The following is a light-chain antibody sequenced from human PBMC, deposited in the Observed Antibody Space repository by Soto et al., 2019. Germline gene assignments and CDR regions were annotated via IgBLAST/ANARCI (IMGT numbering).Light chain of an antibody. Sequence: QSALTQPASVSGSPGQSITISCTGTSSDLGSYNYVSWYQQQPGKAPKVMIYDVSNRPSGVSNRFSGSKSGSTASLTISGLQAEDEADYYCSSYTSSTTVVFGGGTKLTVL. CDR2: DVS. CDR1: SSDLGSYNY. V-gene: IGLV2-14*01. CDR3: SSYTSSTTVV. J-gene: IGLJ2*01.